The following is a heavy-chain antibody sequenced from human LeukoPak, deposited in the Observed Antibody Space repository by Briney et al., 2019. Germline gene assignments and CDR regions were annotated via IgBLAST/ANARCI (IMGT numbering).Heavy chain of an antibody. D-gene: IGHD5-12*01. J-gene: IGHJ4*02. Sequence: PSETLSLTCTVSRGSISGSIRSYYWSWLRQPSGKGLEWIGYISSSGSVNDNPSLRSRVTISVDTSKNQFFLNLSSVSAADTAVYYCARIPLGYSGAYYFDYWGQGTLVTVSP. CDR2: ISSSGSV. CDR1: RGSISGSIRSYY. V-gene: IGHV4-4*09. CDR3: ARIPLGYSGAYYFDY.